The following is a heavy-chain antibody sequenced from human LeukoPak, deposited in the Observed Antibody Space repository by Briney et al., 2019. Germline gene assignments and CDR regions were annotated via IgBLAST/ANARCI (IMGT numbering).Heavy chain of an antibody. V-gene: IGHV4-34*01. J-gene: IGHJ4*02. CDR1: GGSFSGYY. D-gene: IGHD3-22*01. Sequence: SETLSLTCAVYGGSFSGYYWSWIRQPPRKGLEWIGEINHSGSTNYNPSLKSRVTISVDTSKNQFSLKLSSVTAADTAVYYCARGRGYYYWGQGTLVTVSS. CDR3: ARGRGYYY. CDR2: INHSGST.